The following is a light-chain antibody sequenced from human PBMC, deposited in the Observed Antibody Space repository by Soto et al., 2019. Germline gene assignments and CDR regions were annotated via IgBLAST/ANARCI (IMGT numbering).Light chain of an antibody. CDR3: QQYNDWPPIT. CDR1: QSVRNN. J-gene: IGKJ5*01. CDR2: YAS. Sequence: EIMMTQSPATLSVSPGESATLSCRASQSVRNNLAWYQHKPGQAPRLLIYYASTRATAIPARCSGSGSGTEFSLTISSLQSEDFALYYCQQYNDWPPITFGQGTRLEIK. V-gene: IGKV3-15*01.